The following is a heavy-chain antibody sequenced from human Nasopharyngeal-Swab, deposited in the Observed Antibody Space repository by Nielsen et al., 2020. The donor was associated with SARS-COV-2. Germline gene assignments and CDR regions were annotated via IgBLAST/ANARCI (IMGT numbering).Heavy chain of an antibody. CDR1: GFTFDDYA. V-gene: IGHV3-9*01. CDR2: ISWNSGSI. J-gene: IGHJ4*02. Sequence: GGSLRLSCAASGFTFDDYAMHWVRQAPGKGLEWVSGISWNSGSIGYADSVKGRFTISRDNRQNTLYLQMNSLRVDDTAVYYCAKRPGGGGNGWLIDYWGQGTLVTVSS. CDR3: AKRPGGGGNGWLIDY. D-gene: IGHD6-19*01.